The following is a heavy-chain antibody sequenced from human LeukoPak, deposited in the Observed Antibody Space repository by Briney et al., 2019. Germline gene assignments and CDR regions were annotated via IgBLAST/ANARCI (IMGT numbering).Heavy chain of an antibody. CDR3: AKDRAVAGTRGEHDY. D-gene: IGHD6-19*01. CDR1: GFSFSSYA. Sequence: PGGSLRLSCAASGFSFSSYAMSWVRQAPGRGLEWVSVISDTGGSTYYADSVKGRFTISRDNSKNTLYLQMNSLRAEDTAVYYCAKDRAVAGTRGEHDYWGQGTLVTVSS. J-gene: IGHJ4*02. CDR2: ISDTGGST. V-gene: IGHV3-23*01.